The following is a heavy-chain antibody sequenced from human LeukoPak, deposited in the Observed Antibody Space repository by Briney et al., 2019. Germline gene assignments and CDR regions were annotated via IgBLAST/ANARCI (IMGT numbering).Heavy chain of an antibody. D-gene: IGHD2-2*01. CDR3: ARRATAMQFDY. CDR1: GFTFDDYA. CDR2: ISWDSTNT. J-gene: IGHJ4*02. Sequence: GGSLRLSCAASGFTFDDYAMHRVRQAPGKGLEWVSGISWDSTNTACADSVKGRFTISRDNAKNSLSLQMDSLRPEDTAFYYCARRATAMQFDYWGQGILVTVSA. V-gene: IGHV3-9*01.